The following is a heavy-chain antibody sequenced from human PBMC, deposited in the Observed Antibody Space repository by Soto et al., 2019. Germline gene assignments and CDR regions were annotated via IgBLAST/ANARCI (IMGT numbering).Heavy chain of an antibody. Sequence: QVQLVQSGAEVKKPGSSVKVSCKTSGVSFNNNGIGWVRQAPGHGLEWMGGVSPPFRTSNYARKFQGRISITADAHTGTVNIELSSLTSEDTAQYYCARVLYYGSGSYSPYGMDVWGQGTTVTVSS. CDR2: VSPPFRTS. CDR1: GVSFNNNG. V-gene: IGHV1-69*01. D-gene: IGHD3-10*01. J-gene: IGHJ6*02. CDR3: ARVLYYGSGSYSPYGMDV.